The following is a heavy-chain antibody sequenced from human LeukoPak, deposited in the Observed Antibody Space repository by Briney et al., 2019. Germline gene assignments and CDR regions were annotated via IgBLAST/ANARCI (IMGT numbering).Heavy chain of an antibody. J-gene: IGHJ4*02. CDR2: ISSSSSYI. D-gene: IGHD6-19*01. Sequence: GGSLRLSCAASGFTFSSYSMNWVRQAPGKGLEWVSSISSSSSYIYYADSVKGRFTNSRDNAKNSLYLQMNSLRAEDTAVYYCARDWDSSGPYYFDYWGQGTLVTVSS. V-gene: IGHV3-21*01. CDR1: GFTFSSYS. CDR3: ARDWDSSGPYYFDY.